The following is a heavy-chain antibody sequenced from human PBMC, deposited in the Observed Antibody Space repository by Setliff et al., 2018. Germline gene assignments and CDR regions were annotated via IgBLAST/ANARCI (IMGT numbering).Heavy chain of an antibody. CDR1: GYISTSYG. Sequence: GASVKVSCKASGYISTSYGITWVRQAPGQGLEWMGRISAYNGNTIYAQKFQGRVTVTTDTSTGTGYMELRSLKSDDSAVYYCAREGRRYYDSSGYYYDPYYYYYMDVWGKGTTVTVSS. V-gene: IGHV1-18*01. J-gene: IGHJ6*03. CDR3: AREGRRYYDSSGYYYDPYYYYYMDV. CDR2: ISAYNGNT. D-gene: IGHD3-22*01.